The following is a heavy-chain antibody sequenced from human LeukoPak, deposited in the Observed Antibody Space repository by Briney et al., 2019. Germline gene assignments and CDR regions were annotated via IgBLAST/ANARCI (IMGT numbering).Heavy chain of an antibody. Sequence: SETLSLTCTISGGSISSYYWSWIRQPPGKGLEWIGYIYYSGSTNYNPSLKSRVTISLDTSKNQISLKLSSVTAADTAVHYCARHTTVVPPHYFDYWGQGTLVTVSS. CDR1: GGSISSYY. CDR2: IYYSGST. CDR3: ARHTTVVPPHYFDY. D-gene: IGHD4-23*01. V-gene: IGHV4-59*08. J-gene: IGHJ4*02.